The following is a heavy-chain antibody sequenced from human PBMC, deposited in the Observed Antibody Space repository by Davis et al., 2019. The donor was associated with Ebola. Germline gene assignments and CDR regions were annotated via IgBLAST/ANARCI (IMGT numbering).Heavy chain of an antibody. CDR2: IKQDGSEK. V-gene: IGHV3-7*01. J-gene: IGHJ4*02. D-gene: IGHD3-10*01. CDR1: GFTFDDYG. CDR3: AREGYCYGSGSYYKGPFYY. Sequence: GESLKISCAASGFTFDDYGMSWVRQAPGKGLEWVANIKQDGSEKYYVDSVNGRFTISRDNDKNSLYLQMNSLRAEDTAVYYCAREGYCYGSGSYYKGPFYYWGQGTLVTISS.